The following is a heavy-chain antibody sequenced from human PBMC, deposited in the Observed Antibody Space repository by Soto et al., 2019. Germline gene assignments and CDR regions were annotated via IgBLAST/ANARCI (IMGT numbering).Heavy chain of an antibody. CDR3: ARVSPDRDYQGIAASDAFDI. V-gene: IGHV3-11*01. CDR2: ISSSGSTI. Sequence: GGSLRLSCAASGFTFSDYYMSWIRQAPGKGLEWVSYISSSGSTIYYADSVKGRFTISRDNAKNSLYLQMNSLRAEDTAVYYCARVSPDRDYQGIAASDAFDIWGQGTMVTVSS. CDR1: GFTFSDYY. J-gene: IGHJ3*02. D-gene: IGHD2-15*01.